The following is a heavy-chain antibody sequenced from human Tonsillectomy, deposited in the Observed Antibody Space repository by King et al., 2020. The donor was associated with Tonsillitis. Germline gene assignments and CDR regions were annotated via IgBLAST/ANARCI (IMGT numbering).Heavy chain of an antibody. Sequence: VQLVESGTEVKKPGASVKVSCRASAYSFNSYGISWVRQAPGQGLEWMGWISPDNGNTNYAQKFQGRLTMTADTSTYTAYMELRSLRSDDTAVYYCADTVGDYWGQGTLVTVSS. J-gene: IGHJ4*02. D-gene: IGHD3-16*01. V-gene: IGHV1-18*01. CDR3: ADTVGDY. CDR1: AYSFNSYG. CDR2: ISPDNGNT.